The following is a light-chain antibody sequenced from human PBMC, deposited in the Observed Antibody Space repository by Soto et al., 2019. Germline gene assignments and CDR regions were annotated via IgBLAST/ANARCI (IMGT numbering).Light chain of an antibody. Sequence: DIVMTQSPDSLAVSLGERATINCKSSQSVLYSSNNKNYLAWYQQKPGQPPKLLIYWASTRESGVPDRFSSRGSGTAFPLTISSLQAEDVAVYYCQQYSSTPMYTFGQGTQLEIK. V-gene: IGKV4-1*01. J-gene: IGKJ2*01. CDR3: QQYSSTPMYT. CDR1: QSVLYSSNNKNY. CDR2: WAS.